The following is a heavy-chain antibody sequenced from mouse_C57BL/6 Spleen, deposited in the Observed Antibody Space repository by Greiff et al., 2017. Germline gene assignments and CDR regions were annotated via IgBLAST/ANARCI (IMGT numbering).Heavy chain of an antibody. CDR3: ARAEGMRAMDY. D-gene: IGHD2-10*02. J-gene: IGHJ4*01. Sequence: EVKVVESGGGLVKPGGSLKLSCAASGFTFSSYAMSWVRQTPEKRLEWVATISDGGSYTYYPDNVKGRFTISRDNAKNNLYLQMSHLKSEDTAMYYCARAEGMRAMDYWGQGTSVTVSS. CDR2: ISDGGSYT. V-gene: IGHV5-4*03. CDR1: GFTFSSYA.